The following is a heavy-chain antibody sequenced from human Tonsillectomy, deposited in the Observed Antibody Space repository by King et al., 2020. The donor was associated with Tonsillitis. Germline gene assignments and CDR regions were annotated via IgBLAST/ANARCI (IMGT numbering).Heavy chain of an antibody. CDR1: GGSFSGYY. D-gene: IGHD1-14*01. J-gene: IGHJ4*02. CDR2: INHSGST. CDR3: ARAGRYTPPYFDY. Sequence: VQLQQWGAGMLKPSETLSLTCAVYGGSFSGYYWSWIRQPPGKGLEWIGEINHSGSTNYNPSLKSRVTISVDTSKNQFSLKLSSVTAADTAVYYCARAGRYTPPYFDYWGQGTLVTVSS. V-gene: IGHV4-34*01.